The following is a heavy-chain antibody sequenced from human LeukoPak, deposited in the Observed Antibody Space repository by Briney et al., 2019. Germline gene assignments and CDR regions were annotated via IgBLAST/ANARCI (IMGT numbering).Heavy chain of an antibody. CDR2: INPNSGGT. D-gene: IGHD6-19*01. CDR1: GYTFTGYY. J-gene: IGHJ3*02. V-gene: IGHV1-2*02. Sequence: ASMKVSCKASGYTFTGYYMHWVRQAPGQGLEWMGWINPNSGGTNYAQKFQGRVTMTRDTSISTAYMELSRLRSDDTAVYYCARGRGRVAGTVKINDAFDIWGQGTMVTVSS. CDR3: ARGRGRVAGTVKINDAFDI.